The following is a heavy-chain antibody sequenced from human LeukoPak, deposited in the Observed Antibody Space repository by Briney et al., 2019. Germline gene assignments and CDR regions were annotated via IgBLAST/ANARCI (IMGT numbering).Heavy chain of an antibody. J-gene: IGHJ5*01. Sequence: GASVKVSCKASGYTFTSYGISWVRQAPGQGLECMGGIIPIFGTADYAQKFQGRVTITADKSTSTAYMELGSLRSEDTAVYYCARVTGGRDSWGQGTLVTVSS. D-gene: IGHD3-10*01. V-gene: IGHV1-69*06. CDR2: IIPIFGTA. CDR1: GYTFTSYG. CDR3: ARVTGGRDS.